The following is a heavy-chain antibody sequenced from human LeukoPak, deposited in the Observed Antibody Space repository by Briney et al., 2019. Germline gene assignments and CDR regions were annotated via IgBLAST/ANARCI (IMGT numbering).Heavy chain of an antibody. J-gene: IGHJ4*02. V-gene: IGHV3-53*01. CDR3: ARESSGILTGYYIDY. D-gene: IGHD3-9*01. Sequence: GGSLRLSCAAFGFTVSSNYMSWVRQAPGKGLEWVSVIYSGGSTYYADSVKGRFTISRDNFKNTLYLQMNSLRAEDTAVYYCARESSGILTGYYIDYWGQGTLVTVSS. CDR1: GFTVSSNY. CDR2: IYSGGST.